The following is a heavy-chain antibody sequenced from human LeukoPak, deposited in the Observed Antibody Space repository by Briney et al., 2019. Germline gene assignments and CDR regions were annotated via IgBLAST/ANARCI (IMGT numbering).Heavy chain of an antibody. D-gene: IGHD3-10*01. J-gene: IGHJ4*02. CDR1: GYSFTTYW. CDR2: NYPSDSDT. CDR3: ARHTSLWFGELPDDFDY. Sequence: GEALRISCKGSGYSFTTYWITWVRQMPGKGLEWMGRNYPSDSDTKYSPSVQGHVTISADKSINTAYLQWSSLKASDTAMYYCARHTSLWFGELPDDFDYWGRGTLVTVSS. V-gene: IGHV5-10-1*01.